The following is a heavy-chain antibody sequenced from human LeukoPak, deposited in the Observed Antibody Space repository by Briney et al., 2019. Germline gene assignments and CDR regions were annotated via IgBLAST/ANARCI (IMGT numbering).Heavy chain of an antibody. V-gene: IGHV1-18*01. CDR1: GYTFTSYG. CDR3: ARLYSSSWPLYYYYCYIDV. CDR2: ISAYNGNT. Sequence: GASVKVSCKASGYTFTSYGISWVRQAPGQGLEWMGWISAYNGNTNYAQKLQGRVTMTTDTSTSTAYMELRSLRSDDTAVYYCARLYSSSWPLYYYYCYIDVWGKGTTVTVSS. J-gene: IGHJ6*03. D-gene: IGHD6-13*01.